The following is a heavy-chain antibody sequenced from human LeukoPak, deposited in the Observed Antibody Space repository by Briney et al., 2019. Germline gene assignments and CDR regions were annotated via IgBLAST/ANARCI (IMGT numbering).Heavy chain of an antibody. J-gene: IGHJ4*02. V-gene: IGHV3-30*02. D-gene: IGHD4-23*01. CDR1: GFTFVSYG. Sequence: GGSLRLSCAASGFTFVSYGMHWVRQAPGKGLEWVTFIRYDGSDKDYADSVKGRFTISRDNSKNTLYLQMNSLRREDTAVYYCAKDAHFLYGGKRDYYFDCWGQGTLVTVSS. CDR3: AKDAHFLYGGKRDYYFDC. CDR2: IRYDGSDK.